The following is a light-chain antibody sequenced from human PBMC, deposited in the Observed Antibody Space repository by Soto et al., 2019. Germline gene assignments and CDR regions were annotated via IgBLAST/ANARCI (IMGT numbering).Light chain of an antibody. CDR2: EVN. CDR1: SSDIGAYDY. Sequence: QSALTQPASLSGSPGQSITISCTGTSSDIGAYDYVSWFQQHPGKAPKLMISEVNNRPSGVSNRFSGSKSGNTAYLTISGLQAADEAHYFCKSYAASNTYVFGSGTKLTV. CDR3: KSYAASNTYV. J-gene: IGLJ1*01. V-gene: IGLV2-14*01.